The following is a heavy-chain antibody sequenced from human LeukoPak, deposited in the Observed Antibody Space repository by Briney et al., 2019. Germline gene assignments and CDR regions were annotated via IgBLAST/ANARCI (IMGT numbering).Heavy chain of an antibody. CDR2: ISYDGGNK. J-gene: IGHJ4*02. CDR3: AKDRYSSGWQFDY. Sequence: GGSLRLSCAASGFTFSTYGMHWVRQAPGKGLEWVAVISYDGGNKYYADSVKGRFTISRDNSKNTLYLQMNSLRAEVTAVYYCAKDRYSSGWQFDYWGQGTLVTVSS. D-gene: IGHD6-19*01. V-gene: IGHV3-30*18. CDR1: GFTFSTYG.